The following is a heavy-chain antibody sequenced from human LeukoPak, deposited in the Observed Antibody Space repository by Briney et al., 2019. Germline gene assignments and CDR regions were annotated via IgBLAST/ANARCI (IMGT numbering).Heavy chain of an antibody. CDR1: GGSISSYY. CDR2: IYTCGST. V-gene: IGHV4-4*07. D-gene: IGHD2-8*01. J-gene: IGHJ4*02. CDR3: ARAMPGYCTNGVCYRGGYYFDY. Sequence: SETLSLTCTVSGGSISSYYWCWIRQPPGKGLGWVGRIYTCGSTNYNPSLKSRVTMSVDTSKNQFSLKLSSVTAADTAVYYCARAMPGYCTNGVCYRGGYYFDYWGQGTLVTVSS.